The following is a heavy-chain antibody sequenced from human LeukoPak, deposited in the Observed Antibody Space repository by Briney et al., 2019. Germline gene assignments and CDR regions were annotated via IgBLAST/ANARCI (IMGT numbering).Heavy chain of an antibody. Sequence: GASVKVSCKASGYTFTSYYMHWVRQAPGQGLEWMGIINPSGGSTSYAQKFQGRVTMTRDTSTSTVYMELSSLRSEDTAVYYCARGGIVAVPAAIRWFDPWGQGTLVTVSS. CDR1: GYTFTSYY. J-gene: IGHJ5*02. V-gene: IGHV1-46*01. CDR2: INPSGGST. CDR3: ARGGIVAVPAAIRWFDP. D-gene: IGHD2-2*01.